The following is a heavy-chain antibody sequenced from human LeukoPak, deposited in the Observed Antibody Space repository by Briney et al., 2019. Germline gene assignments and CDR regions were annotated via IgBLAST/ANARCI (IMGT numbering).Heavy chain of an antibody. CDR3: ARVDIVATISLNYYYGMDV. Sequence: PGGSLRLSCAASGFTFSSYSMNWVRQAPGKGLEWVSSISSSSSYIYYADSVKGRFTISRDNAKNSLYLQMNSLRAEDTAVYYCARVDIVATISLNYYYGMDVWGQGTTVTVS. V-gene: IGHV3-21*01. CDR2: ISSSSSYI. CDR1: GFTFSSYS. J-gene: IGHJ6*02. D-gene: IGHD5-12*01.